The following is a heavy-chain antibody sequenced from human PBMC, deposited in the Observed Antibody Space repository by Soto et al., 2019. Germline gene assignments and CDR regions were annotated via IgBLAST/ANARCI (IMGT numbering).Heavy chain of an antibody. J-gene: IGHJ5*02. D-gene: IGHD6-13*01. CDR2: IYYSGST. CDR3: ARLVVAAAGTGYGWFDP. CDR1: GGSISSSSYY. Sequence: SETLSLTCTVSGGSISSSSYYWGWIRQPPGKGLEWIGSIYYSGSTYYNPSLKSRVTISVDTSKNQFSLKLSSVTAADTAVYYCARLVVAAAGTGYGWFDPWGQGTLVTVSS. V-gene: IGHV4-39*01.